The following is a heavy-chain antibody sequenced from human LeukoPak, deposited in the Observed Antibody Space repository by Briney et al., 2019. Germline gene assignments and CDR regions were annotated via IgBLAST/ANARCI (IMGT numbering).Heavy chain of an antibody. CDR1: GFTFSSYA. D-gene: IGHD3-22*01. CDR2: ISGSGGST. V-gene: IGHV3-23*01. J-gene: IGHJ4*02. CDR3: AKGGSSGYATLYLDC. Sequence: GGSLRLSCAASGFTFSSYAMSWVRQAPGKGLEWVTAISGSGGSTYYADSVKGRFTISRDNSKNTLYLQMNSLRAEDTAVYYCAKGGSSGYATLYLDCWGQGTLVTVSS.